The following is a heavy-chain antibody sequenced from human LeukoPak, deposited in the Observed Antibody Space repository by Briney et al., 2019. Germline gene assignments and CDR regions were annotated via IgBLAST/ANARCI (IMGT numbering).Heavy chain of an antibody. CDR1: GFTFSSYE. V-gene: IGHV3-48*03. CDR2: ISSSGSTR. D-gene: IGHD3-16*01. CDR3: ARGFLRGSYYNY. J-gene: IGHJ4*02. Sequence: PGGSLRLSCAASGFTFSSYEMNWVRQAPGKGLEWVSYISSSGSTRYYADSVKGRFTISRDNAKNSLYLQMNSLRAGDTAVYYCARGFLRGSYYNYWGQGTLVTVSS.